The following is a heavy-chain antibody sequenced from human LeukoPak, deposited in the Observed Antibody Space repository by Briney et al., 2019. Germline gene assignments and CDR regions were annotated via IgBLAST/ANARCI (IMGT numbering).Heavy chain of an antibody. Sequence: GGSLRLSCAASGFTFSSYWMSWVRQAPGKGLEWVANIDQDGSEKYYVDSVKGRFTISRDNAKDSLYLQMNSLRAEDTAVYYCARFSSPTFYYYYYYMDVWGKGTTVTVSS. D-gene: IGHD6-13*01. CDR3: ARFSSPTFYYYYYYMDV. CDR2: IDQDGSEK. V-gene: IGHV3-7*01. J-gene: IGHJ6*03. CDR1: GFTFSSYW.